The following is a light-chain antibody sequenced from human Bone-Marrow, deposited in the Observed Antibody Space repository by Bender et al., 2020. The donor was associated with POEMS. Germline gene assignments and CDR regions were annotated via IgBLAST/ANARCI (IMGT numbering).Light chain of an antibody. CDR3: VAWDASLNGWV. Sequence: QSVLTQPPSMSAAPGQKVSISCSGSSSNIGSSYVSWYQQLPGTAPRLLIYDNNKRPSGIPDRFSGSKSGTSASLAITGLQSDDEAIYFCVAWDASLNGWVFGGGTKLTVL. CDR1: SSNIGSSY. V-gene: IGLV1-51*01. CDR2: DNN. J-gene: IGLJ3*02.